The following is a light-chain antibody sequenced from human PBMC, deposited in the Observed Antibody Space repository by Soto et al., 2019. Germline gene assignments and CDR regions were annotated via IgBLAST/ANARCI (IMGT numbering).Light chain of an antibody. CDR1: SSNIGAGYD. CDR3: QSYDSSLSGWV. J-gene: IGLJ3*02. Sequence: QSVLTQPPSVSGAPGQRVTISCTGSSSNIGAGYDVHWYQQLPGTAPQLLIYGNNNRPSGVPDRFSGSKSGTSASLAITGLQAEDEADYYCQSYDSSLSGWVFRGGTKLTVL. CDR2: GNN. V-gene: IGLV1-40*01.